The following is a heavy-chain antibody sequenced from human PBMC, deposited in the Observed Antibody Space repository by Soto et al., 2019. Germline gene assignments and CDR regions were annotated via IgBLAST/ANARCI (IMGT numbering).Heavy chain of an antibody. CDR2: IYYSGNT. V-gene: IGHV4-61*01. Sequence: SETLSLTCTVSGGSVSSGSYYWSWIRQPPGKGLEWIGYIYYSGNTNYNPSLKSRVTISVDTSKNQFSLKLSSVTAADTAVYYCKAAGTKYYFDYWGQGTLVTVSS. D-gene: IGHD6-13*01. CDR3: KAAGTKYYFDY. J-gene: IGHJ4*02. CDR1: GGSVSSGSYY.